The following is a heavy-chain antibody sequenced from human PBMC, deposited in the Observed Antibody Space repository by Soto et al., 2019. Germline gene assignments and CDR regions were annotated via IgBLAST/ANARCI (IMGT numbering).Heavy chain of an antibody. CDR1: GGSFSGYY. CDR2: INHSGST. D-gene: IGHD3-10*01. CDR3: ARDGTPSYPVYYYGSGTNWFDP. V-gene: IGHV4-34*01. Sequence: SETLSLTCAVYGGSFSGYYWTWIRQPPGTGLEWIGEINHSGSTNYNPSLKSRVTISVDTSKNQFSLKLTSVTAADTAVYYCARDGTPSYPVYYYGSGTNWFDPWGQGTLVTVSS. J-gene: IGHJ5*02.